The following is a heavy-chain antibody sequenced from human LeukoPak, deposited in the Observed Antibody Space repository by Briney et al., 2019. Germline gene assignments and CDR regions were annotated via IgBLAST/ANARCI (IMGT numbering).Heavy chain of an antibody. J-gene: IGHJ4*02. CDR3: AKVVYGDYTPFDY. D-gene: IGHD4-17*01. CDR1: GFTFSSYA. Sequence: GGSLRLSCAASGFTFSSYAMSWVRQAPGKGLEWVSAISGSGGSAYYADSVKGRFTISRDNSKNTLYLQMNSLRAEDTAVYYCAKVVYGDYTPFDYWGQGTLVTVSS. CDR2: ISGSGGSA. V-gene: IGHV3-23*01.